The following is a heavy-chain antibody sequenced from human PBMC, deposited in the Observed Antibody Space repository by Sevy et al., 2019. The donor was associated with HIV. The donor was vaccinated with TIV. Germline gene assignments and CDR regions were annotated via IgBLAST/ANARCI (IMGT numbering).Heavy chain of an antibody. Sequence: SETLSLTCAVSGGSISSVNWWHWVRQPPGKGLEWIGENYHSGSTNYNPSLKSRVTISVDNSKNQFSLKLSSVTAADTAVYYCARGGETPRGFDPWGQGSLVTVSS. CDR2: NYHSGST. D-gene: IGHD3-16*01. V-gene: IGHV4-4*02. CDR3: ARGGETPRGFDP. J-gene: IGHJ5*02. CDR1: GGSISSVNW.